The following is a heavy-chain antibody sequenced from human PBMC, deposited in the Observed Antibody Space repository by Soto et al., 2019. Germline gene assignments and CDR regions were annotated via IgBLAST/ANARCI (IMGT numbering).Heavy chain of an antibody. J-gene: IGHJ5*02. CDR1: GGSISSSSYY. CDR3: ARHRSPYSSSWYRLVYNWFDP. V-gene: IGHV4-39*01. CDR2: IYYSGST. Sequence: PSLTCTVSGGSISSSSYYWGWIRQPPGKGLEWIGSIYYSGSTYYNPSLKSRVTISVDTSKNQFSLKLSSVTAADTAVYYCARHRSPYSSSWYRLVYNWFDPWGQGTLVTVSS. D-gene: IGHD6-13*01.